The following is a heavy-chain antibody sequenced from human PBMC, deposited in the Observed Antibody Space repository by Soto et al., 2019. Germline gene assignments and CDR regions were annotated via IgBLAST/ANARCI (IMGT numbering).Heavy chain of an antibody. Sequence: SETLSLTCTVSGGSISSSSYYWGWIRQPPGKGLEWIGSIYYSGSTYYNPSLKSRVTISVDTSKNQFSLKLSSVTAADTAVYYCARGVFGLVTAYYYYRMDVRGQGTTVIVSS. CDR1: GGSISSSSYY. J-gene: IGHJ6*02. D-gene: IGHD3-3*01. CDR3: ARGVFGLVTAYYYYRMDV. V-gene: IGHV4-39*01. CDR2: IYYSGST.